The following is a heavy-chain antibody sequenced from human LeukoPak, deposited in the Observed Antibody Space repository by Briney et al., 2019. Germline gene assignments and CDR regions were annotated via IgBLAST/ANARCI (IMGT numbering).Heavy chain of an antibody. Sequence: QPGTSLRLSCAASGFTFSTYWMTWVRQAPGKGLEWVANIKPDGSEKYYVDSVKGRFTISRDNAKNSLYLQMNSLRAEDTAVYFCASGYSRSWATFDYWGRGTLVTVSS. CDR3: ASGYSRSWATFDY. CDR2: IKPDGSEK. CDR1: GFTFSTYW. J-gene: IGHJ4*02. D-gene: IGHD6-13*01. V-gene: IGHV3-7*01.